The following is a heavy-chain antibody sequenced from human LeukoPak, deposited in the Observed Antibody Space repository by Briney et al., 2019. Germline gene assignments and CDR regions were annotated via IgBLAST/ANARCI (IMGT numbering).Heavy chain of an antibody. Sequence: GGSLRLSCAASGFTFSSYAMHWVRQAPGKGLEWVAVISYDGSNKYYADSVKGRFTISRDNSKNTLYLQMNSLRAEDTAVYYCARDAKDCSSTSCYTRYYYYMDVWGKGTTVTVSS. CDR1: GFTFSSYA. D-gene: IGHD2-2*02. J-gene: IGHJ6*03. V-gene: IGHV3-30*01. CDR3: ARDAKDCSSTSCYTRYYYYMDV. CDR2: ISYDGSNK.